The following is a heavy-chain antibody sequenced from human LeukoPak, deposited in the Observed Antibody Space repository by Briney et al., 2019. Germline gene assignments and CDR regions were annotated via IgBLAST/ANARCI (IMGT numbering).Heavy chain of an antibody. Sequence: SETLSLTCTVSGGSISRNAWSWIRQPPGKGLEWIGYIYYSGSTNYNPSLKSRVTISIDTSKKQFSLKLSSVTAADTAVYYCARRAIIAAAGTDAFDIWGQGTMVTVSS. J-gene: IGHJ3*02. D-gene: IGHD6-13*01. CDR1: GGSISRNA. CDR3: ARRAIIAAAGTDAFDI. V-gene: IGHV4-59*01. CDR2: IYYSGST.